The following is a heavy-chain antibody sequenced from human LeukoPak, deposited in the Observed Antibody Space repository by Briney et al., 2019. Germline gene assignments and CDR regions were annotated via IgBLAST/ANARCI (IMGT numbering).Heavy chain of an antibody. CDR3: ARDLGSSGYDPFFDY. J-gene: IGHJ4*02. D-gene: IGHD5-12*01. Sequence: SETLSLTCTVSGGSISSSTYYWGWIRQPPGKGLEWIGSIYYSGSTYYNPSLKSRVTISVDTSKNQFSLKLSSVTAADTAVYYCARDLGSSGYDPFFDYWGQGTLVTVSS. V-gene: IGHV4-39*07. CDR1: GGSISSSTYY. CDR2: IYYSGST.